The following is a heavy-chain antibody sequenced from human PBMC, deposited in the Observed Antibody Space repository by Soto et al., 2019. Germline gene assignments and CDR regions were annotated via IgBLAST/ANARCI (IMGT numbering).Heavy chain of an antibody. Sequence: QVQLQQWGAGLLKPSETLSLTCAVYGGSFSGYYWSWIRQPPGKGLEWIGENNHSGSTNYNPSHKSRVTISVDTSKSQFSLKLSSVTAADTAVYYCARAGGYGSVSYYIWGQGTLVTVSS. CDR3: ARAGGYGSVSYYI. D-gene: IGHD3-10*01. CDR1: GGSFSGYY. CDR2: NNHSGST. V-gene: IGHV4-34*01. J-gene: IGHJ4*02.